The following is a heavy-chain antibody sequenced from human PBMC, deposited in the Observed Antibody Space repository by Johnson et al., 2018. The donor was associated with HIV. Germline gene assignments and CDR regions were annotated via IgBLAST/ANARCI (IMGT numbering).Heavy chain of an antibody. Sequence: VQLVESGGGVVQPGTSLRLSCAASGFTFSNYDMHWVRQATGKGLEWVSVIGAAGDTYYPGSVKGRFTISRDNSKNTLYLQMNSLRAEDTAVYYCARVGSSGWYEMDAFDIWGQGTMVTVSS. CDR3: ARVGSSGWYEMDAFDI. V-gene: IGHV3-13*01. D-gene: IGHD6-19*01. CDR2: IGAAGDT. J-gene: IGHJ3*02. CDR1: GFTFSNYD.